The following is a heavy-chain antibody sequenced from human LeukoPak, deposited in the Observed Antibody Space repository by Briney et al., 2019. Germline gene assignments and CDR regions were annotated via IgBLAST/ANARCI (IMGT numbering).Heavy chain of an antibody. J-gene: IGHJ4*02. CDR2: IRSKAYGGTT. V-gene: IGHV3-49*03. CDR1: GFTFGDYA. D-gene: IGHD3-22*01. Sequence: PGGSLRLSCTASGFTFGDYAMSWFRQAPGKGLEWVGFIRSKAYGGTTEYAASVKGRFTISRDDSKSIAYLQMNSLKTEDTAVYYCTRVGLYDSSGLGDYWGQGTLVTVSS. CDR3: TRVGLYDSSGLGDY.